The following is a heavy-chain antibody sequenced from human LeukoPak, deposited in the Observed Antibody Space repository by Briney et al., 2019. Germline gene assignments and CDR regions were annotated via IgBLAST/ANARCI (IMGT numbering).Heavy chain of an antibody. Sequence: PSETLSLTCTVSGGSISSYYWSWIRQPPGKGLDWIGEINHSGSTNYNPSLKSRVTISVDTSKNQFSLKLSSVTAADTAVYYCARGRPRGYSYGSTGYYYYMDVWGKGTTVTVFS. CDR3: ARGRPRGYSYGSTGYYYYMDV. J-gene: IGHJ6*03. V-gene: IGHV4-34*01. CDR2: INHSGST. D-gene: IGHD5-18*01. CDR1: GGSISSYY.